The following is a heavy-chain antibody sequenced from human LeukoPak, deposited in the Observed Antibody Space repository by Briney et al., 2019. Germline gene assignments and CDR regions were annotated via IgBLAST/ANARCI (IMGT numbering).Heavy chain of an antibody. CDR2: IKQDGSEK. V-gene: IGHV3-7*01. J-gene: IGHJ3*01. CDR1: GFTFSGYW. Sequence: PGGSLRLSCAASGFTFSGYWMSWVRQAPGKGLEWVANIKQDGSEKYYVDSVKGRFTISRDNAKNSLYLQMNSLRVEDTAVYYCARGSDYYDVWGLGTMDTVSS. D-gene: IGHD3-10*01. CDR3: ARGSDYYDV.